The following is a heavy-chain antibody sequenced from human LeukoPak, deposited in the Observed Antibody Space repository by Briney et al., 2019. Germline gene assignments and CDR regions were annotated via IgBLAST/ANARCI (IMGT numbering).Heavy chain of an antibody. D-gene: IGHD3-10*01. CDR2: IYYSGST. CDR3: ARIGGHAFDI. CDR1: GGSISSSNW. Sequence: PSETLSLTCTVSGGSISSSNWWSWVRQPPGKGLEWIGSIYYSGSTYYNPSLKSRVTISVDTSKNQFSLKLSSVTAADTAVYYCARIGGHAFDIWGQGTMVTVSS. V-gene: IGHV4-39*01. J-gene: IGHJ3*02.